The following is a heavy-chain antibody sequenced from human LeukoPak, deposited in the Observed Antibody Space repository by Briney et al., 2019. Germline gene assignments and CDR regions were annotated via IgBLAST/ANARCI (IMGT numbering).Heavy chain of an antibody. Sequence: GRSLRLSCAASGFTFDDYAMHWVRQAPGKGLEWVSGISWNSGSIGYADSVKGQFTISRDNAKNSLYLQMNSLRAEDTALYYCAKEKPVTMVRGVIIRQGFDPWGQGTLVTVSS. V-gene: IGHV3-9*01. D-gene: IGHD3-10*01. CDR1: GFTFDDYA. CDR2: ISWNSGSI. J-gene: IGHJ5*02. CDR3: AKEKPVTMVRGVIIRQGFDP.